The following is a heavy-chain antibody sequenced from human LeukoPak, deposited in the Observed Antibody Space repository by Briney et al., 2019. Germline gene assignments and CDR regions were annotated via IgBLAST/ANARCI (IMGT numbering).Heavy chain of an antibody. CDR3: AKGLYSSGWSGFDY. V-gene: IGHV3-9*01. J-gene: IGHJ4*02. D-gene: IGHD6-19*01. CDR2: ISWNSGSI. Sequence: GGSLRLSCAASGFTFDDYAMHWVRQAPGKGLEWVSGISWNSGSIAYADSVKGRFTISRDNARNSLYLQMNSLRAEDTALNYCAKGLYSSGWSGFDYWGQGTLVTVSS. CDR1: GFTFDDYA.